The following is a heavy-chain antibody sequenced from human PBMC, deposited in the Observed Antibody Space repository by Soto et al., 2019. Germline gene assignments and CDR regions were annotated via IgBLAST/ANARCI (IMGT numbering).Heavy chain of an antibody. D-gene: IGHD3-10*01. CDR1: GFTFSSYG. CDR2: IWYDGSNK. Sequence: QVQLVESGGGVVQPGRSLRLSCAASGFTFSSYGMHWVRQAPGKGLEWVAVIWYDGSNKYYADSVKGRFTISRDNSKNTLYLQMNSLRAEDTAVYYCARDETMYYYGSGSYPTLYYWGQGTLVTVSS. CDR3: ARDETMYYYGSGSYPTLYY. J-gene: IGHJ4*02. V-gene: IGHV3-33*01.